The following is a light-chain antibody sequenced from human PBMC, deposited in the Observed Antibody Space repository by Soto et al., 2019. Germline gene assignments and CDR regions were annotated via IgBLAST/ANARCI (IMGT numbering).Light chain of an antibody. CDR1: STDVGRYNV. V-gene: IGLV2-23*01. CDR3: CSYAGGSTWV. CDR2: EGN. Sequence: QSALTQPASVSGSPGQSINISCTGTSTDVGRYNVVSWYQQHPGKAPTLTLYEGNKRPSGVSDRFSASKSGNTASLTISGLQAQDEALYYCCSYAGGSTWVFRSGTKLTVL. J-gene: IGLJ1*01.